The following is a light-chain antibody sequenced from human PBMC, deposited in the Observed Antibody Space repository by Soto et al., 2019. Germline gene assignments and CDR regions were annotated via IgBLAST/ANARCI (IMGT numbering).Light chain of an antibody. CDR3: SSDAGSNTVM. Sequence: QSALTQPPSASGSPGQSVIISCTGISSDVRHYNFVSWYQQHPGKAPKLIIYEVNRRPSGVPDRFSGSKSGNTASLTVSGLRPEDEADFHCSSDAGSNTVMFGGGTKLTVL. V-gene: IGLV2-8*01. CDR1: SSDVRHYNF. J-gene: IGLJ3*02. CDR2: EVN.